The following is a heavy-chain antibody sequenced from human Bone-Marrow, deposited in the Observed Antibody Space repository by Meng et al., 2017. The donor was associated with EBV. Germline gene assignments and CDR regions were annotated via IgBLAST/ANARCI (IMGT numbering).Heavy chain of an antibody. J-gene: IGHJ5*02. D-gene: IGHD1-14*01. V-gene: IGHV3-30*03. Sequence: QEHLVVSGGGVVQPGRALRLSCAASGFIFSDYGFHWVRQAPGKGPEWVAIIPSDASHNKYYADSVKGRFTISRDNSKNTLFLQMNNLRAEDTAVYYCVRDLSGRFDPWGQGTLVTVSS. CDR3: VRDLSGRFDP. CDR2: IPSDASHNK. CDR1: GFIFSDYG.